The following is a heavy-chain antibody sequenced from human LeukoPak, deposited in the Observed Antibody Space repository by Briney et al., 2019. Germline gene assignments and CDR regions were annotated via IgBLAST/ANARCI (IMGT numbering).Heavy chain of an antibody. Sequence: ASVKVSCKASGYTFTSYDINWVRQATGQGLEWMGWMNPNSGNTGYAQKFQGRVTMTRNTSISTAYMELSSLRSEDTAVYYCARASAVYSSSLRPFDYWGQGTLVTVSS. CDR3: ARASAVYSSSLRPFDY. CDR1: GYTFTSYD. D-gene: IGHD6-13*01. J-gene: IGHJ4*02. V-gene: IGHV1-8*01. CDR2: MNPNSGNT.